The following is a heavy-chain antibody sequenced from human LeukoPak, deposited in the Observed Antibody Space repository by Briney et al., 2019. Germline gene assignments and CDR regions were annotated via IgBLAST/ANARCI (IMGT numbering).Heavy chain of an antibody. CDR1: GFTFSSHA. Sequence: GGSLRLSCAASGFTFSSHAMSWVRQAPGKGLEWVSAISGSGGSTYYADSVKGRFTISRDNSKNTLYLQMNSLRAEDTAVHYCAKDQDFWSGYYTNWGQGTLVTVSS. D-gene: IGHD3-3*01. V-gene: IGHV3-23*01. CDR3: AKDQDFWSGYYTN. CDR2: ISGSGGST. J-gene: IGHJ4*02.